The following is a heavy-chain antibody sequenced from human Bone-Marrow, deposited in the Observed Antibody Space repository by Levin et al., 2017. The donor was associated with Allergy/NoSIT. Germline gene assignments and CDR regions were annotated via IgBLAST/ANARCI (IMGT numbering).Heavy chain of an antibody. Sequence: LSLTCAASGFPFSRYSMNWVRQAPERGLEWVSYISRSSSTISYADSVKGRFTISRDNAKNSLYLQMNSLRDEDTAVYYCARPDCSGTSCYYFFDSWGQGTLVTVSS. V-gene: IGHV3-48*02. CDR1: GFPFSRYS. CDR3: ARPDCSGTSCYYFFDS. J-gene: IGHJ4*02. D-gene: IGHD2-2*01. CDR2: ISRSSSTI.